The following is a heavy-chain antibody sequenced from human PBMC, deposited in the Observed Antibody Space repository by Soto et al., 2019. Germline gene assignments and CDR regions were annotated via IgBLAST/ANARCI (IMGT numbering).Heavy chain of an antibody. V-gene: IGHV2-5*01. D-gene: IGHD1-26*01. CDR3: AHRRVGQVFDH. CDR2: IYWNDDK. Sequence: SGPTLVNPTQTLTLTCTFSGFSLSTNPMSVGWIRQPPGKALEWLGSIYWNDDKHYSPSLKTRLTITKDTSKNQVVLTMTNMDPVDTATYYCAHRRVGQVFDHWGQGTLVTVSS. CDR1: GFSLSTNPMS. J-gene: IGHJ4*02.